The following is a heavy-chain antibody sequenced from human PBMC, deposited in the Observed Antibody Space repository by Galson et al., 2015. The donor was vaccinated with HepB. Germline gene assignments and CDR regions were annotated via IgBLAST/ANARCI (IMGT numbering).Heavy chain of an antibody. D-gene: IGHD4-17*01. J-gene: IGHJ6*02. CDR3: ARGATATTNYYYGLDV. CDR1: GFTFSDHY. Sequence: SLRLSCAASGFTFSDHYMDWVRQAPGMGLEWVGRTRNKAKSYTTEYAASVKGRFTISRDDSKNSLYLQMNSLKTEDTAVYYCARGATATTNYYYGLDVWGQGTTVTVSS. CDR2: TRNKAKSYTT. V-gene: IGHV3-72*01.